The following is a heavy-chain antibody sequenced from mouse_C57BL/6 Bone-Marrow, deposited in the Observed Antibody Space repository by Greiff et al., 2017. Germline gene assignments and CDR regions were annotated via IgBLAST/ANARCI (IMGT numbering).Heavy chain of an antibody. CDR3: TRTAGYYPSYYFDY. CDR1: GYTFTSYW. Sequence: VQLQQSGTVLARPGASVKMSCKTSGYTFTSYWMHWVKQRPGQGLEWIGAIYPGNSDTSYNQKFKGKAKLTAVTSASTAYMELSSLTNEDSAVYYCTRTAGYYPSYYFDYWGQGTTLTVSS. V-gene: IGHV1-5*01. D-gene: IGHD2-3*01. CDR2: IYPGNSDT. J-gene: IGHJ2*01.